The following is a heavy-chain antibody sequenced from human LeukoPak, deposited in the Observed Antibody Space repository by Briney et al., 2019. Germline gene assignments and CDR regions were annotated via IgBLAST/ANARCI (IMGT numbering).Heavy chain of an antibody. V-gene: IGHV3-30*03. CDR3: ARASRDGYNHDAFDI. J-gene: IGHJ3*02. Sequence: GGSLRLSCAASGFIFSTYGMHWVRQAPGKGLEWVAVISYDGSNKYYADSVKGRFTISRDNPKNTLYLQMNSLRVEDTTVYYCARASRDGYNHDAFDIWGQGTMVTVSS. CDR2: ISYDGSNK. D-gene: IGHD5-24*01. CDR1: GFIFSTYG.